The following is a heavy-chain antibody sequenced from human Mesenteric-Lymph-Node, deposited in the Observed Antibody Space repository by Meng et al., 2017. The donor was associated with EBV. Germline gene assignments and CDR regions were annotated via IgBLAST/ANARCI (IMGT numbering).Heavy chain of an antibody. CDR2: INSDGSST. D-gene: IGHD6-25*01. CDR1: GFHFNTYW. J-gene: IGHJ4*02. CDR3: ARSAPAPDY. Sequence: VLLVEPGGGLVPPGGSLRLSFAASGFHFNTYWMHWVRQAPGKGLVWVSRINSDGSSTFYADSVKGRFTISRDDAKNTLYLQMNSLRAEDTAVYYCARSAPAPDYWGQGTLVTSPQ. V-gene: IGHV3-74*01.